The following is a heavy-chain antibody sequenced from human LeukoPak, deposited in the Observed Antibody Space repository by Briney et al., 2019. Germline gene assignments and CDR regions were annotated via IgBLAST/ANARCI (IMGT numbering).Heavy chain of an antibody. CDR2: INQDGSEK. V-gene: IGHV3-7*04. CDR1: GFTFSDHY. Sequence: GGSLRLCCEVSGFTFSDHYMSWIRQAPGKGLEWVANINQDGSEKYYVASVKGRFTISRDNAKNSQSLQMSSLRAEATAVYYCARAVYGYFDFWGQGILLTVSS. J-gene: IGHJ4*02. CDR3: ARAVYGYFDF. D-gene: IGHD5-18*01.